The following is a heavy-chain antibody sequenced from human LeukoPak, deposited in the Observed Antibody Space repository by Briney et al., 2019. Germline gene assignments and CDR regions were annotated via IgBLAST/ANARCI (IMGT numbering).Heavy chain of an antibody. CDR3: ARFGYVAAVDV. CDR2: INPAGSET. CDR1: GFSFSAYW. D-gene: IGHD2-15*01. J-gene: IGHJ6*01. V-gene: IGHV3-7*01. Sequence: GGSLRLSCAASGFSFSAYWMTWVRQPPGTGLEWVANINPAGSETYYVDPVKGRFSISRDNAMSSVYLQTNSLRAEDTAVYHCARFGYVAAVDVWGQGTPVTVSS.